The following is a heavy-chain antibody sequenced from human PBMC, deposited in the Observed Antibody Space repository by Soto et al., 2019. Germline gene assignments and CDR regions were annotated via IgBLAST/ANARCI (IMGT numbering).Heavy chain of an antibody. Sequence: PSETLSLTCTVSGGSISSGVYYGIWIRQHPGKGLEWIGYIYYSGSTYYNPSLKSRVTISVDTSKNQFSLKLSSVTAADTAVYYCAREDSGYGYDYWGQGTLVTVS. J-gene: IGHJ4*02. D-gene: IGHD5-12*01. V-gene: IGHV4-31*03. CDR2: IYYSGST. CDR1: GGSISSGVYY. CDR3: AREDSGYGYDY.